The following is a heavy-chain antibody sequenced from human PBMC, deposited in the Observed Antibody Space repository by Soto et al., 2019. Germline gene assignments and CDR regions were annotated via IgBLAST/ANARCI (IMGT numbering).Heavy chain of an antibody. CDR1: GFTFNNFA. CDR3: AKMTPYGWNYRDAFDV. V-gene: IGHV3-23*01. J-gene: IGHJ3*01. D-gene: IGHD1-7*01. CDR2: VTGRSRNT. Sequence: EMQLLESGGGLQQPGGSLRLSCAASGFTFNNFAMGWVRQAPGKGLAWISAVTGRSRNTYYADSVKGRFTISRNNFENTVYLQMDGLRVEDTAVYYFAKMTPYGWNYRDAFDVWGRGTMVTVAS.